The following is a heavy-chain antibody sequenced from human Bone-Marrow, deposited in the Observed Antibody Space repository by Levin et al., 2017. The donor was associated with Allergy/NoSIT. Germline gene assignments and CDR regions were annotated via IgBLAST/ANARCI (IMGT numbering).Heavy chain of an antibody. V-gene: IGHV1-45*02. Sequence: SVKVSCKASGYTFTYRYLHWVRQAPGQALEWMGWITPFNGNTNYAQKFQDRVTITRDRSMSTAYMELSSLRSEDTAMYYCAATQRGSGSSRGFDYWGQGTLVTVSS. CDR1: GYTFTYRY. J-gene: IGHJ4*02. CDR3: AATQRGSGSSRGFDY. CDR2: ITPFNGNT. D-gene: IGHD1-26*01.